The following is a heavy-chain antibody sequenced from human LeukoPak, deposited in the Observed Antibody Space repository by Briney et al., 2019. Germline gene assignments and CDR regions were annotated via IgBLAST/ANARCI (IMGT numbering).Heavy chain of an antibody. D-gene: IGHD1-1*01. CDR2: IWYDGSNK. J-gene: IGHJ4*02. Sequence: GGSLRLSCAASGFTFSSYSMNWVRQAPGKGLEWVAVIWYDGSNKYYADSVKGRFTISRDNSKNTLYLQMNSLRAEDTAVYYCARDLNGIDYWGQGTLVTVSS. V-gene: IGHV3-33*08. CDR1: GFTFSSYS. CDR3: ARDLNGIDY.